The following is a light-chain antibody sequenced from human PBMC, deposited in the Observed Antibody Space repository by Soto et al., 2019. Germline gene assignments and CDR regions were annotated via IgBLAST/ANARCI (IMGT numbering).Light chain of an antibody. J-gene: IGLJ1*01. CDR3: CAYSTSGTHV. Sequence: QSALTQPASVSGSPGQSITFSCPGNSSDVGSYDYVSWHQQHPGKAPKLIIYDVNNRPSGVPSRFSGSKSGNTASLIISGLQTEDEADYYCCAYSTSGTHVFGTGTKSPS. CDR1: SSDVGSYDY. CDR2: DVN. V-gene: IGLV2-14*03.